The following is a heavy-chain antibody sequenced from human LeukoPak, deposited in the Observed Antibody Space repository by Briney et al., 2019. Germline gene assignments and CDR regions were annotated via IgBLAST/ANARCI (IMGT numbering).Heavy chain of an antibody. CDR2: IKQDGSEK. CDR3: ARGMSTGEY. D-gene: IGHD3-16*01. CDR1: GFTLSSYW. J-gene: IGHJ4*02. Sequence: GGSLRFSCAASGFTLSSYWMSWVRQAPGKGLEWVANIKQDGSEKYYVDPVKGRFTISRDNAKNSLYLQMNSLRAEDTAVFYCARGMSTGEYWGQGTLVTVSS. V-gene: IGHV3-7*04.